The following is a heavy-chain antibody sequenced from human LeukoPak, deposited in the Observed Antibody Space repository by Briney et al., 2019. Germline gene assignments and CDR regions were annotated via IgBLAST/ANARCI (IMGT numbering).Heavy chain of an antibody. J-gene: IGHJ4*02. CDR2: ISSSGSTI. V-gene: IGHV3-48*03. D-gene: IGHD3-22*01. Sequence: GGSLRLSCAASGFIFSSYEMNWVRQAPGKGLEWVSYISSSGSTIYYADSVKGRFTISRDNAENSLYLQMNSLRAEDTAIYYCVVITWDYWGQGTLVTVSS. CDR1: GFIFSSYE. CDR3: VVITWDY.